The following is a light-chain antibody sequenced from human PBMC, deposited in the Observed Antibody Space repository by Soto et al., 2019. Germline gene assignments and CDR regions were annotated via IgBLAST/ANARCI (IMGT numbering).Light chain of an antibody. V-gene: IGKV1-5*03. J-gene: IGKJ1*01. Sequence: DIQTTQSPSTLSGSVGDRVTITCRASQNIYSWLAWYQQKPGTAPKLLIHKASTLESGVPSRFSGSGSGTEFTLTISSLQPDDFATYYCQQYNSYSFGQGTKVDI. CDR2: KAS. CDR1: QNIYSW. CDR3: QQYNSYS.